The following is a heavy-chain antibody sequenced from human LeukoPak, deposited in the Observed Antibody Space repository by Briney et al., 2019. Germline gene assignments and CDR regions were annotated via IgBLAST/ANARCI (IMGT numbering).Heavy chain of an antibody. CDR2: ISGSGGST. J-gene: IGHJ5*02. CDR3: AKDGSFVGSSRPNWFDP. V-gene: IGHV3-23*01. D-gene: IGHD1-26*01. CDR1: GFTFSSYA. Sequence: GGSLRLSCAASGFTFSSYAMSWVCQAPGKGLEWVSAISGSGGSTYYADSVKGRFTISRDNSKNTLYLQMNSLRAEDTAVYYCAKDGSFVGSSRPNWFDPWGQGTLVTVSS.